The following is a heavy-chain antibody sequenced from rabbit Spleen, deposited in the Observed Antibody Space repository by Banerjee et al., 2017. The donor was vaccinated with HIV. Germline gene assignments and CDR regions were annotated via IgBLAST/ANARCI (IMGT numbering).Heavy chain of an antibody. CDR3: TRDDGSSSFSSYGMDL. CDR1: GFSFSSSYY. D-gene: IGHD1-1*01. J-gene: IGHJ6*01. CDR2: INAVTGKA. V-gene: IGHV1S45*01. Sequence: QEELEESGGGLVKPEGSLTLTCTASGFSFSSSYYMCWVRQAPGKGLEWIACINAVTGKAVYASWAKGRFTFSKTSSTTVTLQMTSLTAADTATYFCTRDDGSSSFSSYGMDLWGPGTLVTVS.